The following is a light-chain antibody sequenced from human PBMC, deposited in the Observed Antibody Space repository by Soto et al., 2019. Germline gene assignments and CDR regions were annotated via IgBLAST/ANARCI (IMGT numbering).Light chain of an antibody. CDR1: QAIRDD. J-gene: IGKJ1*01. Sequence: AIQMTQSPSSLSASVGDRVSITCRAIQAIRDDLGWYQKKPGKAPKLLIFAASRLERGVPSRFSGSGSGTDFTLTISSLQPEDFATYYCLQYHSSWTFGQGTKVDI. CDR2: AAS. CDR3: LQYHSSWT. V-gene: IGKV1-6*01.